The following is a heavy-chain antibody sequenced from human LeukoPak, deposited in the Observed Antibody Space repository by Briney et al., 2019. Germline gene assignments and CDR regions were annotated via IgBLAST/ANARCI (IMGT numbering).Heavy chain of an antibody. V-gene: IGHV3-23*01. D-gene: IGHD3-10*01. Sequence: GGTLRLSCAASGFTFNTYGMSWVRQAPGKGLEWVSGISGSGGATYYADSVKGRFTISRDDPHNTLYLQMNSLRAEDTAVYFCARGGVDYYGSGTYYLMYYFDYWGQGALVTVSS. CDR2: ISGSGGAT. J-gene: IGHJ4*02. CDR3: ARGGVDYYGSGTYYLMYYFDY. CDR1: GFTFNTYG.